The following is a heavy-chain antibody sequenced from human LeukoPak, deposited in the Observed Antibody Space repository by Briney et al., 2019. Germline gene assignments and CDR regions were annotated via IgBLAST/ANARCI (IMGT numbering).Heavy chain of an antibody. D-gene: IGHD3-10*01. CDR3: VTTWGDHYWYFDL. CDR2: ISGSGFDT. J-gene: IGHJ2*01. V-gene: IGHV3-23*01. CDR1: GFTFSNYA. Sequence: SGGSLRLSCAASGFTFSNYAMSWVRQAPGKGLEWVSFISGSGFDTCYADSVKGRFTISRDNAKNSLYLQMNSLRAEDTAVYYCVTTWGDHYWYFDLWGRGALVTVSS.